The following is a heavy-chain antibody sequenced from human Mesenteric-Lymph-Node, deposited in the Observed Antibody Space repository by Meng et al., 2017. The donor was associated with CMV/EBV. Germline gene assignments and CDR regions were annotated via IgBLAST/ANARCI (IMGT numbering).Heavy chain of an antibody. CDR3: ARRYCYSTSCTIDY. Sequence: GESLKISCAASGFTFRSYEMNWVRQAPGKGLEWVSYISTSGTPIYYADSVKGRFTISRDNAKNSLYLQMNSLRAEDTAVYYCARRYCYSTSCTIDYWGQGTLVTVSS. J-gene: IGHJ4*02. D-gene: IGHD2-2*01. V-gene: IGHV3-48*03. CDR2: ISTSGTPI. CDR1: GFTFRSYE.